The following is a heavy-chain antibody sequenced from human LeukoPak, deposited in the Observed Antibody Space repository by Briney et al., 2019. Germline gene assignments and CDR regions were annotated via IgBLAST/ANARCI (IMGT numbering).Heavy chain of an antibody. Sequence: PGRSLRLSCAASGFTFSDYAVHWVRQTPGKGLEWVAVISYDGSNKFYADSVKGRFTISRDNSKNTLYLQVNSLRAEDTAVYYCARDSPSTMDAFVLDYWGQGTLVTVSS. V-gene: IGHV3-30-3*01. CDR2: ISYDGSNK. J-gene: IGHJ4*02. CDR1: GFTFSDYA. CDR3: ARDSPSTMDAFVLDY. D-gene: IGHD4/OR15-4a*01.